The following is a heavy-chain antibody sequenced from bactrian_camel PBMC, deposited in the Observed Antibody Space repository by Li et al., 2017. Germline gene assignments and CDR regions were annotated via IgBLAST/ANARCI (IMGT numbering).Heavy chain of an antibody. D-gene: IGHD6*01. V-gene: IGHV3S25*01. CDR2: IISNGGST. J-gene: IGHJ7*01. Sequence: QLVESGGGLVQTAGSLRLSGEASGFTFSDYWMYWVRQAPGKGLEWVSTIISNGGSTYYADSMKGRFTISRDNAKNTVYLQMNSLKPEDTAVYYCAAAFRDYGGSCHSANAMDSWGKGTQVTVS. CDR1: GFTFSDYW.